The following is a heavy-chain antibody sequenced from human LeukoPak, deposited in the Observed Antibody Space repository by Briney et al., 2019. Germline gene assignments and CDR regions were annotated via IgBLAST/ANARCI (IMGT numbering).Heavy chain of an antibody. V-gene: IGHV4-38-2*02. J-gene: IGHJ4*02. D-gene: IGHD2-15*01. CDR3: ARDVVAGGYIDY. Sequence: SETLSLTCTVSGYSITSGYYWGWIRQPPGKGLEWIGSIYHGGSTYYHPSLKRRVTISVDTSNNQFSLKLSSVTAADTAVYYCARDVVAGGYIDYWGQGTLVTVSS. CDR1: GYSITSGYY. CDR2: IYHGGST.